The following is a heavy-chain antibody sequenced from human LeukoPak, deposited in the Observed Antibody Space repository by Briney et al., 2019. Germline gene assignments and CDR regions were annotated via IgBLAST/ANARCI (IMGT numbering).Heavy chain of an antibody. CDR2: ISGVGDAT. CDR1: DFSFITYA. CDR3: ARETPDSSSWAVFDY. V-gene: IGHV3-23*01. D-gene: IGHD6-13*01. Sequence: GGSLRLSCAASDFSFITYAMSWVRQAPGKGLEWVSTISGVGDATYYADSVKGRFTISRDNSKNTLDLQMNSLRVEDTAVYYCARETPDSSSWAVFDYWGQGTLVTVSS. J-gene: IGHJ4*02.